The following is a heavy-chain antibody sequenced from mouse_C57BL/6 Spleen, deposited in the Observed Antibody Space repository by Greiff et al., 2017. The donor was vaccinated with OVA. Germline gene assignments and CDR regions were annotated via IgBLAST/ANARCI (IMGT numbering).Heavy chain of an antibody. V-gene: IGHV1-18*01. CDR1: GYTFTDYN. CDR2: INPNNGGT. D-gene: IGHD2-4*01. CDR3: ARFYYDYDGGVFDY. J-gene: IGHJ2*01. Sequence: VHVKQSGPELVKPGASVKIPCKASGYTFTDYNMDWVKQSHGKSLEWIGDINPNNGGTIYNQKFKGKATLTVDKSSSTAYMELRSLTSEDTAVYYCARFYYDYDGGVFDYWGQGTTLTVSS.